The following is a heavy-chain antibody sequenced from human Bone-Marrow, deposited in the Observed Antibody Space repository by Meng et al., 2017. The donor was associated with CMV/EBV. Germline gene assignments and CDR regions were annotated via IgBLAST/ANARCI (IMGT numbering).Heavy chain of an antibody. V-gene: IGHV3-9*01. CDR2: ISWNSGSI. CDR1: GFTFDGYA. D-gene: IGHD2-15*01. Sequence: SLKISCAASGFTFDGYAMHWVRQAPGKGLEWVSGISWNSGSIGYADSVKGRFTISRDNSKNTLYLQMNSLRAEDTALYYCARGALAVYCSGGSCYSDWYFDLWGRGTLVTVSS. CDR3: ARGALAVYCSGGSCYSDWYFDL. J-gene: IGHJ2*01.